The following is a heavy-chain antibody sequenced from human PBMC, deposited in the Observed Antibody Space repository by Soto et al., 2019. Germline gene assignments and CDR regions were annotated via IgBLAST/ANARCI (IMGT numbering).Heavy chain of an antibody. CDR2: ISYDGSNK. J-gene: IGHJ6*02. CDR1: GFTFSSYA. CDR3: ARERGFHYYCMDV. V-gene: IGHV3-30-3*01. D-gene: IGHD2-15*01. Sequence: QVQLVESGGGVVQPGRSLRLSCAASGFTFSSYAMHWVRQAPGKGLEWVAVISYDGSNKYYADSVKGRFTISRDNSKNTLYLQMNRLSAEDTAVYYCARERGFHYYCMDVWGQGTTVTVSS.